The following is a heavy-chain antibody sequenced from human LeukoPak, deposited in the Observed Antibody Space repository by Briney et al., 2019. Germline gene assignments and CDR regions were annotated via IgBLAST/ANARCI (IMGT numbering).Heavy chain of an antibody. J-gene: IGHJ4*02. V-gene: IGHV1-18*01. CDR2: ISPDKGKT. D-gene: IGHD2/OR15-2a*01. Sequence: GASVTVSCKSSGYTFTTYGISWVRQAPRQGLEWIGWISPDKGKTDYAQKFQGRVNMTTDTSTSTAYMELRNLRSDDTAVYFCARDWGSKRIIADYWGQGTLVTVSS. CDR3: ARDWGSKRIIADY. CDR1: GYTFTTYG.